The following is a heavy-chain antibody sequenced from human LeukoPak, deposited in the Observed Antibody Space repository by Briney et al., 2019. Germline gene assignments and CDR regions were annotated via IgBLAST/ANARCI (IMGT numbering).Heavy chain of an antibody. V-gene: IGHV4-59*01. CDR2: VYYSGST. D-gene: IGHD3-22*01. CDR3: ARAADYYDSSGYYFRAFDI. CDR1: GGPIKSYF. Sequence: SETLSLTCTVSGGPIKSYFWSWIRQPPGKGLEWIGYVYYSGSTNYNPSLKSRVTISVDTSKNQFSLKLSSVTAADTAVYYCARAADYYDSSGYYFRAFDIWGQGTMVTVSS. J-gene: IGHJ3*02.